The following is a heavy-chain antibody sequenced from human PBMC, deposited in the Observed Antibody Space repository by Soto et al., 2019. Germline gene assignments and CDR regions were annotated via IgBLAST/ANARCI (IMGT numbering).Heavy chain of an antibody. CDR2: IYYSGIT. V-gene: IGHV4-30-4*01. D-gene: IGHD5-12*01. CDR1: GGSTSSGDYY. CDR3: ARQYGGYEYYFDY. Sequence: SETLSLTCTVSGGSTSSGDYYWSWIRQPPGKGLEWIGYIYYSGITYYNPSLKNRLTISQDTSENQFSLKLRSVTAADTAVYYCARQYGGYEYYFDYWGQGTLVTVSS. J-gene: IGHJ4*02.